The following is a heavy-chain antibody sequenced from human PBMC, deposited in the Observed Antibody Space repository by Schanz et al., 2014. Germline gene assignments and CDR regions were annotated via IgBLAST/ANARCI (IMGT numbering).Heavy chain of an antibody. CDR1: GFTFFGSFA. J-gene: IGHJ5*01. CDR3: AKDLYKYGMFDS. D-gene: IGHD1-1*01. V-gene: IGHV3-23*01. Sequence: EVQLLESGGVLVQPGGSLRLSCVASGFTFFGSFAMSWVRQAPGKGLEWVSGMSGSGSTADYADSVKGRFTISRDNSRKTLYLQINSLRADDTAVYYCAKDLYKYGMFDSWGQGTLVIVSS. CDR2: MSGSGSTA.